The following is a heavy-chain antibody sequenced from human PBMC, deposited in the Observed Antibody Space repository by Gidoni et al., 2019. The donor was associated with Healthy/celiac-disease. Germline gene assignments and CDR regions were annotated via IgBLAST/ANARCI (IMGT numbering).Heavy chain of an antibody. CDR3: ARDLSCTGGVCYSSWFDP. CDR2: IYHSGST. J-gene: IGHJ5*02. V-gene: IGHV4-30-2*01. CDR1: GGSISSGGYS. D-gene: IGHD2-8*02. Sequence: QLPLQASGSGLVKPSQTLSLTCAVSGGSISSGGYSWRWIRPPPGKGLEWIGYIYHSGSTYYNPSLKSRVTISVDRSKNQFSLKLSSVTAADTAVYYCARDLSCTGGVCYSSWFDPWGQGTLVTVSS.